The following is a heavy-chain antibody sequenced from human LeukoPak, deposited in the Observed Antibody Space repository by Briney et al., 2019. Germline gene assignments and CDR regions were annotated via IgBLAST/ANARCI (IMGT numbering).Heavy chain of an antibody. V-gene: IGHV3-23*01. D-gene: IGHD6-6*01. J-gene: IGHJ4*02. Sequence: GGSLRLSCAASGFTFSSYAMSWVRQAPGKGLEWVSSIIGSGGSTYYADSVKGRFTISRDNSKNTLYLQMNSLRAEDTAVYYCAKGGAARPKILWGQGTLVTVSS. CDR3: AKGGAARPKIL. CDR1: GFTFSSYA. CDR2: IIGSGGST.